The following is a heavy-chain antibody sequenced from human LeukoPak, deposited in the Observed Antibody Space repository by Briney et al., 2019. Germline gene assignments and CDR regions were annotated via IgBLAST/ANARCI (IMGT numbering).Heavy chain of an antibody. CDR3: ARARYYYDSSGYYSPYYYYYYMDV. CDR2: IKQDGSEK. V-gene: IGHV3-7*01. Sequence: GGSLRLSCAASGFTFSSYWMSWVRQAPGKGLEWVANIKQDGSEKYYVDSVRGRFTISRDNAKNSLYLQMNSLRAEDTAVYYCARARYYYDSSGYYSPYYYYYYMDVWGKGTTVTVSS. J-gene: IGHJ6*03. CDR1: GFTFSSYW. D-gene: IGHD3-22*01.